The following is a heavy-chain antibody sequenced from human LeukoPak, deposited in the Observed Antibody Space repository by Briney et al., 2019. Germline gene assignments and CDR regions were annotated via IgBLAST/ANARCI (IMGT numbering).Heavy chain of an antibody. Sequence: PGGSLRLSCAASGFTFSSYSMNWVRQAPGKGLEWVSSIISSSSYIYYADSVKGRFTISRDNAKNSLYLQMNSLRAEDTAVYYCAKEATVTTSWDYYYYMDVWGKGTTVTISS. CDR2: IISSSSYI. V-gene: IGHV3-21*04. J-gene: IGHJ6*03. D-gene: IGHD4-17*01. CDR1: GFTFSSYS. CDR3: AKEATVTTSWDYYYYMDV.